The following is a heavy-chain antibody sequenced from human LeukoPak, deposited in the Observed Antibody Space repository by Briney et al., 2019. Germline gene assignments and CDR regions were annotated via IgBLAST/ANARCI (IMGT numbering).Heavy chain of an antibody. V-gene: IGHV3-30*18. CDR3: AKDQSFRIAVAGYFDY. D-gene: IGHD6-19*01. J-gene: IGHJ4*02. Sequence: PGGSLRLSCAASGFTFSSYWMHWVRQAPGKGLEWVAVISYDGSNKYYADSVKGRFTISRDNSKNTLYLQMNSLRAEDTAVYYCAKDQSFRIAVAGYFDYWGQGTLVTVSS. CDR1: GFTFSSYW. CDR2: ISYDGSNK.